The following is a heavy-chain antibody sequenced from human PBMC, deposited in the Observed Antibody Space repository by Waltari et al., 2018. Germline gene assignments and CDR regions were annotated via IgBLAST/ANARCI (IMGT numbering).Heavy chain of an antibody. CDR2: ISGSVYIT. CDR1: GFTSSNFP. V-gene: IGHV3-23*01. J-gene: IGHJ4*02. D-gene: IGHD3-9*01. Sequence: EVQLLESGGGLVQPGGSLRLSCAASGFTSSNFPMSWARQAPGKGLEGVADISGSVYITRYADSVKGRFTISRDNSRNTLFLQMNSLRAEDTAVYHCASDDEEHWPFDLDYWGQGIPVTVSS. CDR3: ASDDEEHWPFDLDY.